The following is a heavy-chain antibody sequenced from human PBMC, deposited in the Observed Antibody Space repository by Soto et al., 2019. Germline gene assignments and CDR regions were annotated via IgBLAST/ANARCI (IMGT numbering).Heavy chain of an antibody. V-gene: IGHV4-59*01. CDR3: AKDSSKYSGYDLGAFDV. J-gene: IGHJ3*01. CDR1: GGAISSYY. D-gene: IGHD5-12*01. CDR2: IYHSGSS. Sequence: SETLSLTCTVSGGAISSYYWSWIRQPPGKGLEWIGYIYHSGSSSYNPSLKSRLTISVDTSKNQFSLRLSSVTAADTAVYYCAKDSSKYSGYDLGAFDVWGQGTMVTVSS.